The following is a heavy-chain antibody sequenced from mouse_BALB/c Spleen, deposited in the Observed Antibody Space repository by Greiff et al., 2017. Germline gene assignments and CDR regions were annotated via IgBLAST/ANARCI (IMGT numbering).Heavy chain of an antibody. CDR3: ARDYGRSFDY. CDR1: GFTFTDYY. J-gene: IGHJ2*01. Sequence: EVQRVESGGGLVQPGGSLRLSCATSGFTFTDYYMSWVRQPPGKALEWLGFIRNKANGYTTEYSASVKGRFTISRDNSQSILYLQMNTLRAEDSATYYCARDYGRSFDYWGQGTTLTVSS. CDR2: IRNKANGYTT. V-gene: IGHV7-3*02. D-gene: IGHD1-1*01.